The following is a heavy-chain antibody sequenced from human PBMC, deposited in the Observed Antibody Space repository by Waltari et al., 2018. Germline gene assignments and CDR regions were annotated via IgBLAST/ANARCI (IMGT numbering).Heavy chain of an antibody. V-gene: IGHV4-38-2*02. CDR2: IYHSGST. CDR1: GYSISSGYY. CDR3: ARDPEAAEFPYNWFDP. D-gene: IGHD6-13*01. J-gene: IGHJ5*02. Sequence: QVQLQESGPGLVKPSETLSLTCAVSGYSISSGYYWGWTRHPPGKGLEWIGSIYHSGSTYYNPSLKSRVTISVDTSKNQFSLKLSSVTAADTAVYYCARDPEAAEFPYNWFDPWGQGTLVTVSS.